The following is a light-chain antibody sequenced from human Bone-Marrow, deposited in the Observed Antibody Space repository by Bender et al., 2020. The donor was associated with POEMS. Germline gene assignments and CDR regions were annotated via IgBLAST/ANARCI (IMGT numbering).Light chain of an antibody. CDR1: ASNVGAHA. CDR2: SSH. Sequence: QSVLTQPPSASGTPGQRVTISCSGGASNVGAHAVNWYQHLPGTAPKLLIYSSHRRPSEVPDRFCGSSSGTSASLAISGPQHQDEAEYDCGVWDDRIISVVFGGGTKLTVL. V-gene: IGLV1-44*01. CDR3: GVWDDRIISVV. J-gene: IGLJ2*01.